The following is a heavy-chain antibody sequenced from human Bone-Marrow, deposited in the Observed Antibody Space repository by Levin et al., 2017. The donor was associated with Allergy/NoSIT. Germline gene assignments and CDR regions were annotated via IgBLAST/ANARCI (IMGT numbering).Heavy chain of an antibody. CDR3: ARDQYCSGGSCYEKTRRMDV. V-gene: IGHV1-18*01. Sequence: GESLKISCKASGYTFTSYGISWVRQAPGQGLEWMGWISAYNGNTNYAQKLQGRVTMTTDTSTSTAYMELRSLRSDDTAVYYCARDQYCSGGSCYEKTRRMDVWGQGTTVTVSS. CDR2: ISAYNGNT. D-gene: IGHD2-15*01. J-gene: IGHJ6*02. CDR1: GYTFTSYG.